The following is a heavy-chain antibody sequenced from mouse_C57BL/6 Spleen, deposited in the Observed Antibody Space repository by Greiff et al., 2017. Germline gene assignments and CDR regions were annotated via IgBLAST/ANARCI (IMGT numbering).Heavy chain of an antibody. CDR3: ARSRGVTAKDY. D-gene: IGHD2-1*01. V-gene: IGHV1-9*01. CDR1: GYTFTGYW. J-gene: IGHJ4*01. Sequence: VQLQQSGAELMKPGASVKLSCKATGYTFTGYWLEWVKQRPGHGLELIGEILPGSGSTNYNEKFKGKATFTADTSSNTAYMQLSSLTTEDSAIDDCARSRGVTAKDYWGQGTSVTVSS. CDR2: ILPGSGST.